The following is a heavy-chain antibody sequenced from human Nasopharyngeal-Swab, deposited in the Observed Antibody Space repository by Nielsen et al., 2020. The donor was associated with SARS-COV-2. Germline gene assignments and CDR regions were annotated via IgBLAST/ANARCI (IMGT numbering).Heavy chain of an antibody. D-gene: IGHD4-17*01. Sequence: SETLSLTCAVYGGTFSGYYWSWIRQPPGKGLEWIGEINHSGSTNYNPSLKSRVTISVDASKNQFSLKLSSVHAADTAVYYCAGPMTTVTTGLFDPWGQGTLVTVSS. CDR1: GGTFSGYY. V-gene: IGHV4-34*08. CDR2: INHSGST. CDR3: AGPMTTVTTGLFDP. J-gene: IGHJ5*02.